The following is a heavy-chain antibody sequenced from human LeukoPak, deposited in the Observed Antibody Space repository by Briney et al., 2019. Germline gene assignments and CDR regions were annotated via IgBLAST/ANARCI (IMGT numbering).Heavy chain of an antibody. V-gene: IGHV1-2*06. CDR1: GYTFTGYY. Sequence: ASVKVSCKASGYTFTGYYMHWVRQAPGQGLEWMGRINPNSGGTNYAQKFQGRVTMTRDTSISTAYMELSRLRSDDTAVYYCARGGLEWLDPWLRVAFDIWGQGTMVTVSS. D-gene: IGHD6-19*01. J-gene: IGHJ3*02. CDR2: INPNSGGT. CDR3: ARGGLEWLDPWLRVAFDI.